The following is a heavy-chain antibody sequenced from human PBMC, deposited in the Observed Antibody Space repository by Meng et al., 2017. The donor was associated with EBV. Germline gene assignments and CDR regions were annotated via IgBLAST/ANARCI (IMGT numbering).Heavy chain of an antibody. CDR2: INVGVGYT. Sequence: AQLVQSGAEGKNPGASVKVSCKASGYAFTSYILHWVRQAPGQRLEWMGWINVGVGYTKYSQKFQGRVTISSDTSATTGYMELSSLRSEDTAVYYCVRGPPVGVPGPGDYWGQGTLVTVSS. J-gene: IGHJ4*02. CDR3: VRGPPVGVPGPGDY. D-gene: IGHD2-21*01. V-gene: IGHV1-3*01. CDR1: GYAFTSYI.